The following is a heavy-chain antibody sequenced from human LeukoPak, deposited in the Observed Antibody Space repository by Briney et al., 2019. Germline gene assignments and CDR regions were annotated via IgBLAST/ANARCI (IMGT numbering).Heavy chain of an antibody. J-gene: IGHJ4*02. Sequence: SETLSLTCAVYGGSFSGYYWSWIRQPPGKGLEWIGEINHSGSTNYNPSLKSRVTISVDTSKNQFSLKLSSVTAAETAVYYCARGGGGWLPFDYWGQGTLVTVSS. V-gene: IGHV4-34*01. CDR3: ARGGGGWLPFDY. CDR2: INHSGST. CDR1: GGSFSGYY. D-gene: IGHD5-24*01.